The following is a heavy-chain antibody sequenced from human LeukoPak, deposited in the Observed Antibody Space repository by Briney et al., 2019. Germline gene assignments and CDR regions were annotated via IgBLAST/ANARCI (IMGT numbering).Heavy chain of an antibody. V-gene: IGHV3-48*02. CDR1: GFTFSSYS. J-gene: IGHJ4*02. CDR2: ISSGSITI. Sequence: GGSLRLSCAASGFTFSSYSMNWVRQAPGKGLEWVSYISSGSITIHHADSVKGRFTISRDNAKNSLYLQMNSLRDEDTAVYYCARDSGSSTWYYFDNWGQGTLVAVSS. CDR3: ARDSGSSTWYYFDN. D-gene: IGHD6-13*01.